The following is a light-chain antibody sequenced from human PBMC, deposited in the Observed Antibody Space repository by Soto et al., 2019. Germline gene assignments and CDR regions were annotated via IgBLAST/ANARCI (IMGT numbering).Light chain of an antibody. V-gene: IGKV3-15*01. CDR1: QSVSNN. J-gene: IGKJ1*01. CDR3: QQYNNWWT. Sequence: EVVVTQSPATLSVSPGERATLSCRASQSVSNNLAWFQQKPGQAPRLLIYHASTRATGIPARFSGSGSGTEFTLIISSLQSEDFAVYYCQQYNNWWTFGQGTKVEIK. CDR2: HAS.